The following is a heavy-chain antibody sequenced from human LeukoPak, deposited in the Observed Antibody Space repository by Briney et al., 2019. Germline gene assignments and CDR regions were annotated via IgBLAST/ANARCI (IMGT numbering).Heavy chain of an antibody. CDR2: IYSGGST. Sequence: TGGSLRLSCAASGFTFSSYSMNWVRQAPGKGLEWVSVIYSGGSTYYADSVKGRFTISRDNSKNTLYLQMNSLRAENTAVYYCARYCSSTSQTRFCDYWGQGTLVTVSS. CDR1: GFTFSSYS. CDR3: ARYCSSTSQTRFCDY. J-gene: IGHJ4*02. D-gene: IGHD2-2*01. V-gene: IGHV3-66*01.